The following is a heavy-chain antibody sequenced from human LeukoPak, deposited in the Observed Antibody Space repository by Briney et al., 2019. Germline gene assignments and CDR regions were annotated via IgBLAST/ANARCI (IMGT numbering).Heavy chain of an antibody. D-gene: IGHD3-10*01. CDR3: AKLVFGVVRGAKQNFDY. J-gene: IGHJ4*02. Sequence: GGSLRLSCAASGFTFSSYGMHWVRQAPGKGLEWVAFIRYDGSNKYYADSVKGRFTISRDNSKNTLYLQMNSLRAEDTAVYYCAKLVFGVVRGAKQNFDYWGQGTLVTVSS. V-gene: IGHV3-30*02. CDR1: GFTFSSYG. CDR2: IRYDGSNK.